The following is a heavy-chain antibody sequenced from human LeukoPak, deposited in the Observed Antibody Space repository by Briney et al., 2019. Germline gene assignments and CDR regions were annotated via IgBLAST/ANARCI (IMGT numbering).Heavy chain of an antibody. Sequence: SVKVSCKASGGTFSSYAISWVRQAPGQGLEWMGGIIPIFGTANYAQKFQGRVTITADESTSTAYMELRSLRSDDTAVYYCARAVSSGWSYYYYMDVWGKGTTVTVSS. CDR1: GGTFSSYA. J-gene: IGHJ6*03. D-gene: IGHD6-19*01. CDR3: ARAVSSGWSYYYYMDV. CDR2: IIPIFGTA. V-gene: IGHV1-69*13.